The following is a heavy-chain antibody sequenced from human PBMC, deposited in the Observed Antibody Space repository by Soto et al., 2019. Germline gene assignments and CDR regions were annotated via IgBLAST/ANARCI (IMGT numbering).Heavy chain of an antibody. J-gene: IGHJ6*02. CDR3: TTGSVEGV. V-gene: IGHV3-15*07. Sequence: EVQLVESGGGSVKPGGSLTLSCAASGFAFSNAWMNWVRQAPGKGLEWVGRIKTKTHGERTDYAAPVKGRISISRDDSKYTLYLQMSSLKVDDTAVYYCTTGSVEGVWGQGTTVTVSS. CDR2: IKTKTHGERT. D-gene: IGHD2-15*01. CDR1: GFAFSNAW.